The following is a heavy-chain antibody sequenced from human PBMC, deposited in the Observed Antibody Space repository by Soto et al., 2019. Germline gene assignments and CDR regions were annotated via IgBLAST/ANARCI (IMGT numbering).Heavy chain of an antibody. CDR1: GFTFSSYG. D-gene: IGHD5-12*01. J-gene: IGHJ4*02. V-gene: IGHV3-30*18. CDR2: ISYDGSNK. CDR3: AKDRVVATPVDY. Sequence: PGGSLRLSCAASGFTFSSYGMHWVRQAPGKGLEWVAVISYDGSNKYYADSVKGRFTISRDNSKNTLYLQMNSLRAEDTAVYYCAKDRVVATPVDYWGQGTLVTVSS.